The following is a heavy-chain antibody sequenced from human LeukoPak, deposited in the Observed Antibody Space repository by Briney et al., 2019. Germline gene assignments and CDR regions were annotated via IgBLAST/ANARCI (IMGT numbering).Heavy chain of an antibody. CDR1: GGSFSGYY. V-gene: IGHV4-34*01. J-gene: IGHJ4*02. CDR2: INHSGST. CDR3: ARGLSSSSSFDY. Sequence: SETLSLTCAVYGGSFSGYYWSWIRQPPGKGLEWIGEINHSGSTNYNPSLKSQVTISVDTSKNQFSLKLSSVTAADTAVYYCARGLSSSSSFDYWGQGTLVTVSS. D-gene: IGHD6-6*01.